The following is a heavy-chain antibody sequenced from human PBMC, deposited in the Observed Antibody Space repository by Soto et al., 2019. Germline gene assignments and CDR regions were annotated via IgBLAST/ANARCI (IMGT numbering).Heavy chain of an antibody. CDR2: FRTGGDDGTT. D-gene: IGHD3-10*01. J-gene: IGHJ4*02. V-gene: IGHV3-23*01. CDR3: AKKVNSGPGSQYFDY. Sequence: XGSLRLSCSAAGFTFSSYSMSWVRQAPGRGLDWVSGFRTGGDDGTTYYADSVKGRFTISRDNSKNTLFLQMDSLRAEDTAIYYCAKKVNSGPGSQYFDYWGQGTLVTVSS. CDR1: GFTFSSYS.